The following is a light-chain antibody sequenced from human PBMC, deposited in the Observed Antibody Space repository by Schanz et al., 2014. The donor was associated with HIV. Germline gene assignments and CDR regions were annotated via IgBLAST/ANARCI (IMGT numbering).Light chain of an antibody. CDR3: QQYGGSPLIT. V-gene: IGKV3-20*01. CDR2: AAS. J-gene: IGKJ5*01. CDR1: QSVSSN. Sequence: EIVMTQSPATLSVSPGERATLSCRASQSVSSNLAWYQQKPGQAPRLLIYAASSRATGVPDRFSGSGSGTDFTLYISTLEPEDSAVYYCQQYGGSPLITFGQGTRLEI.